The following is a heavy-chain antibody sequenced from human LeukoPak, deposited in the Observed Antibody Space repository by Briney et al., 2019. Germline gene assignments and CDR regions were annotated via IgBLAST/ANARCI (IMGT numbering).Heavy chain of an antibody. J-gene: IGHJ4*02. CDR1: RFNFRSYW. CDR3: ARGVSSNWDYLYFDY. Sequence: GGSLRLSCAASRFNFRSYWMSWVRQAPGKGLEWVANIKQGGSEKYYVDSVKGRFTISRDDAKSSLYLQMNSLRAEDTAVYYCARGVSSNWDYLYFDYWGQGTLVTVSS. CDR2: IKQGGSEK. V-gene: IGHV3-7*01. D-gene: IGHD1-7*01.